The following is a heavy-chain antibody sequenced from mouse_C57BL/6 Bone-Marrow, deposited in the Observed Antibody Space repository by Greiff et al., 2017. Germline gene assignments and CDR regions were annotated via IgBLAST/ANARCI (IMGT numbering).Heavy chain of an antibody. Sequence: EVKLVESGGDLVKPGGSLKLSCAASGFTFSSYGMSWVRQTPDKRLEWVATISSGGSYTYYPDSVKGRFPISRDNAKNTLYLQMSSLKSEDTAMYYCARTSYYGSRNWYFDVWGTGTTVTVSS. J-gene: IGHJ1*03. CDR2: ISSGGSYT. CDR1: GFTFSSYG. V-gene: IGHV5-6*02. CDR3: ARTSYYGSRNWYFDV. D-gene: IGHD1-1*01.